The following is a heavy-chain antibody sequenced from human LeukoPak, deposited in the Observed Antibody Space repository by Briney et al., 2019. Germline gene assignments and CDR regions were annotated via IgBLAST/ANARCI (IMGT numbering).Heavy chain of an antibody. D-gene: IGHD4-17*01. CDR3: ARSYGDYVDWFDP. J-gene: IGHJ5*02. CDR2: ISGSGGST. V-gene: IGHV3-23*01. Sequence: GSLRLSCAASGFTFSSYWMHWVRQAPGKGLEWVSAISGSGGSTYYADSVKGRFTISRDNSKNTLYLQMNSLRAEDTAVYYCARSYGDYVDWFDPWGQGTLVTVSS. CDR1: GFTFSSYW.